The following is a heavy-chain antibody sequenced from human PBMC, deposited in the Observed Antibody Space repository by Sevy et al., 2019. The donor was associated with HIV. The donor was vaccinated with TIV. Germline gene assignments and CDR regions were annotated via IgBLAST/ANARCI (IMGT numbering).Heavy chain of an antibody. CDR3: ARGDYYDSSGWEAFDI. J-gene: IGHJ3*02. Sequence: GGSLRLSCAASGFTFSSYDMHWVRQATGKGLEWVSAIGTAGDTYYPGSVKGRFTNSRENAKNSLYLQMISLRAGDTAVYYCARGDYYDSSGWEAFDIWGQGTMVTVSS. D-gene: IGHD3-22*01. CDR1: GFTFSSYD. CDR2: IGTAGDT. V-gene: IGHV3-13*01.